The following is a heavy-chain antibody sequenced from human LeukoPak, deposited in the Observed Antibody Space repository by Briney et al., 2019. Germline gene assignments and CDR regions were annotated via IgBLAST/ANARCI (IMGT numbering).Heavy chain of an antibody. D-gene: IGHD3-9*01. CDR3: ARDKVDDILTGYDDY. J-gene: IGHJ4*02. V-gene: IGHV1-2*02. CDR1: GYTFTGYY. Sequence: GASVKVSCKASGYTFTGYYMHWVRQAPGQGLEWMGWINPNSGGTNYAQKFQGRVTMTTDTSTSTAYMELRSLRSDDTAVYYCARDKVDDILTGYDDYWGQGTLVTVSS. CDR2: INPNSGGT.